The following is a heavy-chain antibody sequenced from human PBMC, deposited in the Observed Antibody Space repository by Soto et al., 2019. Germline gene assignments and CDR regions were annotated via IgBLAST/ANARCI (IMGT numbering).Heavy chain of an antibody. CDR2: IHHSGIT. V-gene: IGHV4-34*01. CDR1: GGSFSAYY. D-gene: IGHD3-10*01. Sequence: SETLCLTCDVYGGSFSAYYWTWIRQSPGKGLEWIGEIHHSGITNYNPSLKSRVTISVDTSKNQFSLKLSSVTAADTAVYYCARVYMVRGTIIRYFDYWGQGTLVTVSS. J-gene: IGHJ4*02. CDR3: ARVYMVRGTIIRYFDY.